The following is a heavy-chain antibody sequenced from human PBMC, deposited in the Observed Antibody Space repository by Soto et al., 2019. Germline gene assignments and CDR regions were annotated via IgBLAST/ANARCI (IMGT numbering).Heavy chain of an antibody. CDR3: ASQYCTNGVCSYDAFDI. J-gene: IGHJ3*02. D-gene: IGHD2-8*01. Sequence: SVKVSCKASGGTFSSYAISWVLQAPGQGLEWMGGIIPIFGTANCAQKFQGRVTITADKSTSTAYMELSSLRSEDTAVYYCASQYCTNGVCSYDAFDIWGQGTMVTVSS. V-gene: IGHV1-69*06. CDR2: IIPIFGTA. CDR1: GGTFSSYA.